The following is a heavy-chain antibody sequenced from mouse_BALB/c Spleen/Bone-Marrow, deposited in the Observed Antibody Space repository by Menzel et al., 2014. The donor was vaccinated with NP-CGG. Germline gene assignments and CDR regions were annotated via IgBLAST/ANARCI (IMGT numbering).Heavy chain of an antibody. CDR2: INPDSSTI. J-gene: IGHJ3*01. D-gene: IGHD1-2*01. CDR1: GFDFSRYW. V-gene: IGHV4-1*02. Sequence: EVQGVESGGGLVQPGGSLKLSCAASGFDFSRYWMSWVRQAPGKGLEWIGEINPDSSTINYTPSLKDKFIISRDNAKNTLYLQMSKVRSEDTALYYCTRQDYYGYGAYWGQGTLVTVSA. CDR3: TRQDYYGYGAY.